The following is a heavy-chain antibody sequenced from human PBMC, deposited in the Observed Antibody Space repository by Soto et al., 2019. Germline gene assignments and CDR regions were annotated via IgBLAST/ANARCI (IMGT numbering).Heavy chain of an antibody. Sequence: SVKVSCKASGGTFSSYTISWVRQAPGQVLEWMGRIIPILGIANYAQKFQGRVTITADKSTSTAYMELSSLRSEDTAVYYCASSAAVENWFDPWGQGTLVTVSS. J-gene: IGHJ5*02. V-gene: IGHV1-69*02. CDR1: GGTFSSYT. CDR3: ASSAAVENWFDP. D-gene: IGHD6-19*01. CDR2: IIPILGIA.